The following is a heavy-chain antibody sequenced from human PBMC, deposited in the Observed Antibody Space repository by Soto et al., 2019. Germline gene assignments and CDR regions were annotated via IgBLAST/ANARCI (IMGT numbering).Heavy chain of an antibody. D-gene: IGHD6-13*01. Sequence: SGPTLVKPTQALTLTCTFSGFSLTTSGAGVGWIRQPPGKALEWLALIYWDDDKRYSPSLKTRLTITKDTSKNHVVLTMTNMDPVDTATYYCAHITRSWSHTYFDYWGQGTLVTVSS. CDR3: AHITRSWSHTYFDY. CDR2: IYWDDDK. V-gene: IGHV2-5*02. CDR1: GFSLTTSGAG. J-gene: IGHJ4*02.